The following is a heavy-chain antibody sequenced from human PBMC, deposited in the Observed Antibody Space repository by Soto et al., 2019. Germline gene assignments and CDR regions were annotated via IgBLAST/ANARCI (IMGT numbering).Heavy chain of an antibody. CDR2: IYTSGIT. V-gene: IGHV4-4*07. Sequence: SETLSLTGTVSVGSISSYYWSWIRQPAGKGLEWIGRIYTSGITNYNPSLKSRVTMSVDTSKNQFSLKLSSVTAADTAVYYCATWGGHPRAGWFDPWGQGTLVTVSS. J-gene: IGHJ5*02. D-gene: IGHD3-3*01. CDR1: VGSISSYY. CDR3: ATWGGHPRAGWFDP.